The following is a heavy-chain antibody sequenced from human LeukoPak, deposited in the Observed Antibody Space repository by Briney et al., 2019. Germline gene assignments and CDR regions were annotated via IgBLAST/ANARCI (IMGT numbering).Heavy chain of an antibody. CDR3: VKDYRVGSSPAFGDF. CDR2: LIENGATT. D-gene: IGHD1-26*01. Sequence: PGGSLRLSCAASGFTFRSHAMSWVRQAPGKGLEWVSGLIENGATTYYADSVKGRFSIYRDNSMNTVYLQMNNLRAEDTAVYYCVKDYRVGSSPAFGDFWGQGTLVTVSS. CDR1: GFTFRSHA. V-gene: IGHV3-23*01. J-gene: IGHJ4*02.